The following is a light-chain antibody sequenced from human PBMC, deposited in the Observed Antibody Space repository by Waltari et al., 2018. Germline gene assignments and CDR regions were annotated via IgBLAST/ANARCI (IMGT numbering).Light chain of an antibody. CDR3: AVWDDSLSGWV. CDR2: RNN. V-gene: IGLV1-47*01. J-gene: IGLJ3*02. Sequence: QSVLTQPPSASGTPGQRVTIFFSGSTSNTASNYVYSYQHLPGTAPKVLIDRNNQRPSGVPDRFSGSKSDTSASLAISVLRSEDDAHYYCAVWDDSLSGWVFGGGTKVTVL. CDR1: TSNTASNY.